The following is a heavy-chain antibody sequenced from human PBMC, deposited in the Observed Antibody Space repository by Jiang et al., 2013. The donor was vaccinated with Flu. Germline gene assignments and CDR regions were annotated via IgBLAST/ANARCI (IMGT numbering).Heavy chain of an antibody. V-gene: IGHV4-59*01. CDR2: IYYSGST. J-gene: IGHJ4*02. CDR1: GGSISSYY. Sequence: PGLVKPSETLSLTCTVSGGSISSYYWSWIRQPPGKGLEWIGYIYYSGSTNYNPSLKSRVTISVDTSKNQFSLKLSSVTAADTAVYYCARDGSPYYDFWSGYFDYWGQGTLVTVSS. D-gene: IGHD3-3*01. CDR3: ARDGSPYYDFWSGYFDY.